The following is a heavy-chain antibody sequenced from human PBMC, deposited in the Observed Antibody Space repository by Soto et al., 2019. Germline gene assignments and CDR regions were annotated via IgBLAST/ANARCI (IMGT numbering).Heavy chain of an antibody. CDR3: ARDKGARIAAAGPIDY. D-gene: IGHD6-13*01. J-gene: IGHJ4*02. V-gene: IGHV3-33*01. CDR2: IWYDGSNK. Sequence: RQTQGKGLEWVAVIWYDGSNKYYADSVKGRFTISRDNSKNTLYLQMNSLRAEDTAVYYCARDKGARIAAAGPIDYWGQGTLVTGSS.